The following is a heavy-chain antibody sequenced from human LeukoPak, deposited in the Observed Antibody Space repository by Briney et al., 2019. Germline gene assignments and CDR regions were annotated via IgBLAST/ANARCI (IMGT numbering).Heavy chain of an antibody. J-gene: IGHJ4*02. D-gene: IGHD3-3*01. V-gene: IGHV4-39*01. CDR3: ARQSWYYDFWSGYSRNYFDY. Sequence: SETLFLTCTVSGGSISSSSYYWGWIRQPPGKGLEWIGSIYYSGSTYYNPSLKSRVTISVDTSKNQFSLKLSSVTAADTAVYYCARQSWYYDFWSGYSRNYFDYWGQGTLVTVSS. CDR2: IYYSGST. CDR1: GGSISSSSYY.